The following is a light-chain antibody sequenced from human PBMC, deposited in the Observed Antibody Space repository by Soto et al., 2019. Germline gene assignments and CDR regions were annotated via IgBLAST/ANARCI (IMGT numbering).Light chain of an antibody. CDR2: TAS. CDR3: QQYGSSPPSWT. CDR1: QSVSSSY. V-gene: IGKV3-20*01. Sequence: ETVLTQSPGTLSLSPGERATLSCRASQSVSSSYLAWYQHKPGQAPMLLIYTASSRATGIPDRFSGSGSGTDFTLNISRLEPEDFAVYYCQQYGSSPPSWTFGQGTKVEIK. J-gene: IGKJ1*01.